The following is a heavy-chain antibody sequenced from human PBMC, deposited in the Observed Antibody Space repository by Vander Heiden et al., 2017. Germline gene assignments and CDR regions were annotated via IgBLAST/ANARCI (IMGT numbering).Heavy chain of an antibody. CDR3: AHSLGVYFDY. CDR1: LFSRLTIGLA. V-gene: IGHV2-5*01. CDR2: IYWNDDK. J-gene: IGHJ4*02. D-gene: IGHD3-10*01. Sequence: ITSKESGPTLVIPTHTLTLPCTFSLFSRLTIGLAVALFRQPPGKALEWLALIYWNDDKRYSPSLKSRLTIAKDTSKNQVVLTMTNMDPVDTATYYCAHSLGVYFDYWGQGTLVTVSS.